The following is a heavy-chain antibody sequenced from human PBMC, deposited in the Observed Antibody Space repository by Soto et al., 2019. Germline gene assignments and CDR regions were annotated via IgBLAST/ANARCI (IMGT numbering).Heavy chain of an antibody. CDR1: GGSISSYY. D-gene: IGHD3-10*01. J-gene: IGHJ6*02. CDR3: ASPGSGSSYYGMDV. Sequence: PSETLSLTCTVSGGSISSYYWSWIRQPPGKGLEWIGYIYYSGSTNYNPSLKSRVTISVDTSKNQFSLKLSSVTAADTAVYYCASPGSGSSYYGMDVWDQGTTVTVSS. V-gene: IGHV4-59*01. CDR2: IYYSGST.